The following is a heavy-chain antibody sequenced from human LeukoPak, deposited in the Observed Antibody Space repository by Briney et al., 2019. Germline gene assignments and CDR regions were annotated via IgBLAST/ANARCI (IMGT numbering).Heavy chain of an antibody. J-gene: IGHJ6*03. CDR3: ALFNDYYYYYMDV. Sequence: WASVKVSCKASGYTFTSYDINWVRHATGQGLEWMGWMNPNSGNTGYAQKFQGRVTMTRNTSISTAYMELSSLRSEDTDVYYCALFNDYYYYYMDVWGKGTTVTVSS. CDR2: MNPNSGNT. D-gene: IGHD2-8*01. V-gene: IGHV1-8*01. CDR1: GYTFTSYD.